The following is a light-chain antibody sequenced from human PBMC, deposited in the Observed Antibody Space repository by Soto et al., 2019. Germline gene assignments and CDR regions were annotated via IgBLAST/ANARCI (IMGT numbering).Light chain of an antibody. Sequence: DIQMTQSPSSLSASVGDRVTITCRATKSINTYVNWYQQKPGKAPKLLIYTATSLQSGVPSRFSGSGSGAEFTLTISSLQPEDFATYVCQQYNGYWTFGQGTKVDIK. V-gene: IGKV1-39*01. CDR2: TAT. CDR1: KSINTY. J-gene: IGKJ1*01. CDR3: QQYNGYWT.